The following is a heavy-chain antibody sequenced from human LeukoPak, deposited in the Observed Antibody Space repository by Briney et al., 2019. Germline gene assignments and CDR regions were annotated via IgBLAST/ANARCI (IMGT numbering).Heavy chain of an antibody. CDR2: LKQDGSVK. D-gene: IGHD4-23*01. J-gene: IGHJ4*02. CDR1: GFTFSTYW. Sequence: QPGGSLRLSCVASGFTFSTYWMSWVRQAPGKWLEWVANLKQDGSVKHYVDSVKGRFTISRDNAKNSLYLQMTNLRAEDTAVYYCATSADSPGNSWGQGTLITVSS. CDR3: ATSADSPGNS. V-gene: IGHV3-7*01.